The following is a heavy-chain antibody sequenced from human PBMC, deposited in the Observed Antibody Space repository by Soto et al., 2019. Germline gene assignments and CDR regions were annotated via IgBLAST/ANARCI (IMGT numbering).Heavy chain of an antibody. D-gene: IGHD3-10*01. CDR1: GFTFRGYW. J-gene: IGHJ4*02. CDR3: AREPSRGGDFDY. Sequence: EVHLEESGGGLVQPGGSLRLSCAASGFTFRGYWMNWVRQPPGKGLEWLGNINQDGSEKNHVDSVKGRFTISVDNSKNSLYLQMNSLRAEDTAVYYCAREPSRGGDFDYWGQGTLVTVSS. V-gene: IGHV3-7*05. CDR2: INQDGSEK.